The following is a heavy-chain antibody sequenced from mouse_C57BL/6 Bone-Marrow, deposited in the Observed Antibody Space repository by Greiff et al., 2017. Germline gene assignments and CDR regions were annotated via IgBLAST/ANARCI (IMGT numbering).Heavy chain of an antibody. D-gene: IGHD2-3*01. V-gene: IGHV1-19*01. CDR1: GYTFTDYY. Sequence: EVQLQQSGPVLVKPGASVKMSCKASGYTFTDYYMNWVKQSHGKSLEWIGVINPYNGGTSYNQKFKGKATLTVDKSSSTAYMELNSLTSEDSAVYYCARYGIYDGYYGYFDVWGTGTTVTVSS. J-gene: IGHJ1*03. CDR3: ARYGIYDGYYGYFDV. CDR2: INPYNGGT.